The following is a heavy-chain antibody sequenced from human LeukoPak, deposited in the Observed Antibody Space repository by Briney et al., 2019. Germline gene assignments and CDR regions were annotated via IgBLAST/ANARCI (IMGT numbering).Heavy chain of an antibody. CDR1: GFTFSNYW. J-gene: IGHJ5*02. CDR2: INFDGSST. CDR3: TRLHYDFWSAYDT. Sequence: GGSLRLSCAASGFTFSNYWMHWVRQAPGKGLVWVSRINFDGSSTSYADSVKGRFTIFRDNAKNTLYLQMNSLRDEETAVYYCTRLHYDFWSAYDTWGQGTLVTVSS. D-gene: IGHD3-3*01. V-gene: IGHV3-74*01.